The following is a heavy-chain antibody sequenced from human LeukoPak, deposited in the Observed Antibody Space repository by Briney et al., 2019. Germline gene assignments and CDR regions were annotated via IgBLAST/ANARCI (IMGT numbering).Heavy chain of an antibody. D-gene: IGHD3-22*01. CDR3: ARDQRWLGAFDI. CDR1: GGSFSGYY. J-gene: IGHJ3*02. V-gene: IGHV4-34*01. Sequence: SETLSLTCAVYGGSFSGYYWSWIRQPPGKGLEWIGEINHSGSTNYNPSLKSRVTISVDTSKNQFSLKLSSVTAADTAVYYCARDQRWLGAFDIWGQGTMVTVSS. CDR2: INHSGST.